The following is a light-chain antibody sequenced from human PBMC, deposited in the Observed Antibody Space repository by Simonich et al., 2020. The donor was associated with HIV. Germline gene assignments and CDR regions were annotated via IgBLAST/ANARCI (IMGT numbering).Light chain of an antibody. Sequence: EIVMTQSPGTLSVSPGERATLSCRASQSVSSSYLAWYQQNPGQAPRLLIYGASSRATGIPDRFSGSGSGTDFTLTISRLEPEDFAVYYCHQYINSQFTFGPWTKVDIK. CDR2: GAS. CDR1: QSVSSSY. CDR3: HQYINSQFT. J-gene: IGKJ3*01. V-gene: IGKV3-20*01.